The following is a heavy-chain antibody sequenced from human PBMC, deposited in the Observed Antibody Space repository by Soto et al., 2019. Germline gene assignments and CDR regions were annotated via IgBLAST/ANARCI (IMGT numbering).Heavy chain of an antibody. D-gene: IGHD5-12*01. CDR2: IYYSGSS. J-gene: IGHJ4*02. Sequence: QVQLQESGPVLVKPSETLSLTCTVSGGSISSYYWSWIRQPPGKGLEWIGCIYYSGSSNYNPSLKSRVNISVDTSKNQFYLKLSSVTAADTAVYYCERWLRPYYFDYWGQGTLVTVYS. V-gene: IGHV4-59*01. CDR3: ERWLRPYYFDY. CDR1: GGSISSYY.